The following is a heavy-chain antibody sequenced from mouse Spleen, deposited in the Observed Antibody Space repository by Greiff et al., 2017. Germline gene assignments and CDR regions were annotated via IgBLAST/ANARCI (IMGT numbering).Heavy chain of an antibody. CDR2: INPSSGYT. Sequence: QVQLKESGAELARPGASVKMSCKASGYTFTSYTMHWVKQRPGQGLEWIGYINPSSGYTKYNQKFKDKATLTADKSSSTAYMQLSSLTSEDSAVYYCARLIYYYGSSDYWGQGTTLTVSS. V-gene: IGHV1-4*01. CDR3: ARLIYYYGSSDY. D-gene: IGHD1-1*01. J-gene: IGHJ2*01. CDR1: GYTFTSYT.